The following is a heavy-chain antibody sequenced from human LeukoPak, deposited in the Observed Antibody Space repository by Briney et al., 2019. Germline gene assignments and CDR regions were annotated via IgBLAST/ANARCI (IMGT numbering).Heavy chain of an antibody. D-gene: IGHD3-10*01. J-gene: IGHJ5*02. CDR3: GRWGVNAGLDR. CDR2: IRPDGSDK. V-gene: IGHV3-7*01. CDR1: GFTFSNNW. Sequence: GGPLRLSCAASGFTFSNNWMGWVRQAPGKGLEWVANIRPDGSDKYYVDSVRGRFTISRDNAQNSLNLQMNSLRTEDSAVYYGGRWGVNAGLDRWGQGPLV.